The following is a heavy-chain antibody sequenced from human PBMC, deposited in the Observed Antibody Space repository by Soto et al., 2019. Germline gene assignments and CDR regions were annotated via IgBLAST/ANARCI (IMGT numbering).Heavy chain of an antibody. D-gene: IGHD4-17*01. CDR1: GGAISSSSYY. V-gene: IGHV4-39*01. CDR2: LYYSGTT. J-gene: IGHJ4*02. Sequence: SETLSLTCTVSGGAISSSSYYWGWIRQPPGIGLEWIGRLYYSGTTYYNPSLKSRVTISVDTSNNQFSLKLSSVTAADTAVYYCARVYPVYGDYTGDYWGQGTLVTVSS. CDR3: ARVYPVYGDYTGDY.